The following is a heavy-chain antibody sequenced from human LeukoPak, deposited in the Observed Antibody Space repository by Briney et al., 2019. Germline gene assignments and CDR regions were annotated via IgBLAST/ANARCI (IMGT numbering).Heavy chain of an antibody. J-gene: IGHJ3*02. V-gene: IGHV3-48*01. CDR2: ISSSSSTI. CDR3: AKVWSRPDAFDI. Sequence: GGSLRLSCAASGFTFSSYNMNWVGQAPGKGLEWVSYISSSSSTIYYADSVKGRFTISRDNAKNSLYLQMNSLRAEDTAVYYCAKVWSRPDAFDIWGQGTMVTVSS. CDR1: GFTFSSYN. D-gene: IGHD1-1*01.